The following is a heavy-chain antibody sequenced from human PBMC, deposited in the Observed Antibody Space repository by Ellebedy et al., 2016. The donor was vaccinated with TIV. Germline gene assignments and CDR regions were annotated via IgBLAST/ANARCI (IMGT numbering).Heavy chain of an antibody. CDR3: AKGERGAVRAVIVY. CDR1: GFTFSSYG. Sequence: GESLKISCAASGFTFSSYGMHWVRQAPGKGLEWVAVIWYDGSNKYYADSVKGRFTISRDNSKNTLYLQMDSLRGEDTAVYYCAKGERGAVRAVIVYWGQGTLVTVSS. J-gene: IGHJ4*02. CDR2: IWYDGSNK. V-gene: IGHV3-30*02. D-gene: IGHD3-10*01.